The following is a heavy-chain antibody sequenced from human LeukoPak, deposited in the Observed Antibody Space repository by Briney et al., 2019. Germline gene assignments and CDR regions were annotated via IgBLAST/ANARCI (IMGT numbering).Heavy chain of an antibody. D-gene: IGHD6-19*01. V-gene: IGHV3-30-3*01. J-gene: IGHJ4*02. Sequence: GSLRLSYAASGFTFSSYAMHWVRQAPGKGLEWVAVISYDGSNKYYADSVKGRFTISRDNSKNTLYLQMNSLRAEDTAVYYCARDQVGQWLVPNFDYWGQGTLVTVSS. CDR2: ISYDGSNK. CDR1: GFTFSSYA. CDR3: ARDQVGQWLVPNFDY.